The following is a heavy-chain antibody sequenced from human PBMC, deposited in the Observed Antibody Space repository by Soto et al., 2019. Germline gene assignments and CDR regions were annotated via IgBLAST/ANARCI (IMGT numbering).Heavy chain of an antibody. CDR3: ARGSTTVTYLGFDY. D-gene: IGHD4-17*01. J-gene: IGHJ4*02. Sequence: EVQLVESGGGVVKPGGSLRLTCEVSGFTFSSFSMHWVRQAPGNGLEWVSSINSGGTQIYYADSVKGRFSISRDTVKRLLFLQMNSLKAEDTAVYFCARGSTTVTYLGFDYWGQGTLLSVS. CDR2: INSGGTQI. V-gene: IGHV3-21*04. CDR1: GFTFSSFS.